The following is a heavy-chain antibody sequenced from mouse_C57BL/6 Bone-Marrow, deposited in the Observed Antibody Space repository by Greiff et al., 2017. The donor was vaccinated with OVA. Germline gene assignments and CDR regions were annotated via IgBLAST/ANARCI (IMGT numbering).Heavy chain of an antibody. CDR1: GYTFTSYW. CDR3: AGRGFTTVVAKYFDV. V-gene: IGHV1-64*01. CDR2: IHPNSGST. J-gene: IGHJ1*03. Sequence: QVQLQQPGAELVKPGASVKLSCKASGYTFTSYWMHWVKQRPGQGLEWIGMIHPNSGSTNYNEKLKSKATLTVDKSSSTAYMQLSSLTSEDSAVYYCAGRGFTTVVAKYFDVWGTGTTVTVSS. D-gene: IGHD1-1*01.